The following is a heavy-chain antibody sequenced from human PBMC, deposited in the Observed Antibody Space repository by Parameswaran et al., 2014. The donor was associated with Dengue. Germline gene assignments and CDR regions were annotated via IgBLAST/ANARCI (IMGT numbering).Heavy chain of an antibody. Sequence: SWVRQAPGQGLEWMGWISAYNGNTNYAQQLQDRVTMTTDTSTSTAYMELRSLRSDDTAVYYCARENYYYYYGMDVWGQGTTVTSP. CDR3: ARENYYYYYGMDV. CDR2: ISAYNGNT. J-gene: IGHJ6*02. V-gene: IGHV1-18*01.